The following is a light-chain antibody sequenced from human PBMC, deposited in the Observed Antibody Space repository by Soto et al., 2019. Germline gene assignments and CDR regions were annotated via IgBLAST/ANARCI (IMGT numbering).Light chain of an antibody. CDR2: AAF. CDR1: QDISDY. CDR3: QKYDRAPWT. J-gene: IGKJ1*01. Sequence: DIQMTQSPSSLSASVGDRVTITCRASQDISDYLAWYQQKPGKVPKLLIYAAFTLQSVVPARFSGSGSGTDFTLTISSLQPEDVGSYYCQKYDRAPWTFGQGTKVEIK. V-gene: IGKV1-27*01.